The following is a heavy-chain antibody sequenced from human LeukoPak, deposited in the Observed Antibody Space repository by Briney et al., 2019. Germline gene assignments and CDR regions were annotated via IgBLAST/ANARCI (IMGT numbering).Heavy chain of an antibody. J-gene: IGHJ4*02. D-gene: IGHD3-22*01. V-gene: IGHV4-31*11. CDR3: ARVTYYYDSSGYYSILDY. Sequence: PSETLSLTCAVSGGSISSGGYSWSWIRQHPGKGLEWIGYIYYSGSTYYNPSLKSRVTISADTSKNQFSLKLSSVTAADTAVYYCARVTYYYDSSGYYSILDYWGQGTLVTVSS. CDR2: IYYSGST. CDR1: GGSISSGGYS.